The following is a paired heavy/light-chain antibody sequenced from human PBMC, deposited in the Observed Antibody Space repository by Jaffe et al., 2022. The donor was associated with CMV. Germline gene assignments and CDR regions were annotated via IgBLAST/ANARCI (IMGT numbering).Heavy chain of an antibody. J-gene: IGHJ2*01. D-gene: IGHD3-22*01. CDR1: GGSISSYY. CDR3: ARGGDYYDSSGYYYGYWYFDL. Sequence: QVQLQESGPGLVKPSETLSLTCTVSGGSISSYYWSWIRQPPGKGLEWIGYIYYSGSTNYNPSLKSRVTISVDTSKNQFSLKLSSVTAADTAVYYCARGGDYYDSSGYYYGYWYFDLWGRGTLVTVSS. V-gene: IGHV4-59*01. CDR2: IYYSGST.
Light chain of an antibody. J-gene: IGKJ5*01. CDR2: AAS. V-gene: IGKV1-27*01. Sequence: DIQMTQSPSSLSASVGDRVTITCRASQGISNYLAWYQQKPGKVPKLLIYAASTLQSGVPSRFSGSGSGTDFTLTISSLQPEDVATYYCQKYNSAPSITFGQGTRLEIK. CDR3: QKYNSAPSIT. CDR1: QGISNY.